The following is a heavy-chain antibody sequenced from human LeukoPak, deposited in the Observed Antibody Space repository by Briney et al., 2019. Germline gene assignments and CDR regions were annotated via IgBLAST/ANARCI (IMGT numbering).Heavy chain of an antibody. J-gene: IGHJ4*02. Sequence: GGPLRLSCAASGVPLRNNYVIWVPQAPGKAVEWVSLMYNGESRYYADSVKGRVTISRDNSKNPLYLQINSLRAEGTAVYYCSRDPPAVAANTYVWGQGTLVSLPS. D-gene: IGHD6-6*01. CDR1: GVPLRNNY. CDR2: MYNGESR. CDR3: SRDPPAVAANTYV. V-gene: IGHV3-66*01.